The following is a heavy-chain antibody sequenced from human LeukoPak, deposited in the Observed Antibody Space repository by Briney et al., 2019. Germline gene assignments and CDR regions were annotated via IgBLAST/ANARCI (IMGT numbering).Heavy chain of an antibody. V-gene: IGHV1-46*01. J-gene: IGHJ5*02. CDR1: GYTFTSYY. CDR2: INPSGGST. CDR3: ARDPSSGWYLKGWFDP. Sequence: ASVKASCKASGYTFTSYYMHWVRQAPGQGLEWMGIINPSGGSTSYAQKFQGRVTMTRDMSTSTVYMELSSLRSEDTAVYYCARDPSSGWYLKGWFDPWGQGTLVTVSS. D-gene: IGHD6-19*01.